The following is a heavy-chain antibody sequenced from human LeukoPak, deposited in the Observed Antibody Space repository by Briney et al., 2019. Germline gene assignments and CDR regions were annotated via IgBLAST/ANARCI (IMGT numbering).Heavy chain of an antibody. Sequence: GGSLRLSCAASGFTFSGSAMHWVRQASGKGLEWVGRIRSKANSYATAYAASVKGRFTISRDDSKNTAYLQMNSLKTEDTAVYYCTSHTVYCSSTSCYSPDYWGQGTLVTVSS. CDR3: TSHTVYCSSTSCYSPDY. CDR2: IRSKANSYAT. CDR1: GFTFSGSA. V-gene: IGHV3-73*01. J-gene: IGHJ4*02. D-gene: IGHD2-2*01.